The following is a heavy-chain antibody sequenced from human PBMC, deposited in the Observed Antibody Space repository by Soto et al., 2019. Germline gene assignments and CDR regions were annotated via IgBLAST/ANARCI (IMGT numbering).Heavy chain of an antibody. CDR1: GGSISSSSYY. Sequence: ETLSLTCTVSGGSISSSSYYWGWIRQPPGKGLEWIGSIYYSGSTYYNPSLKSRVTISVDTSKNQFSLKLSSVTAADTAVYYCGRIQLWLPHMDYYYYYGMDVWGQGTTVTVSS. CDR2: IYYSGST. D-gene: IGHD5-18*01. J-gene: IGHJ6*02. V-gene: IGHV4-39*01. CDR3: GRIQLWLPHMDYYYYYGMDV.